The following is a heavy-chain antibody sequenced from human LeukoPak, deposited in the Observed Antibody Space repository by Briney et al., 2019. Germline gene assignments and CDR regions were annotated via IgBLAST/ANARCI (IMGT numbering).Heavy chain of an antibody. CDR3: ARDLFPGYSIGYHYGY. J-gene: IGHJ4*02. V-gene: IGHV3-66*01. D-gene: IGHD5-12*01. CDR1: GFTFSSFW. Sequence: PGGSLRLSCAASGFTFSSFWMSWVRQAPGKGLEWVSIISGGGSIYYADSVKGRFTISRDNSKNTVFLRMNSLRAEDTAVYYCARDLFPGYSIGYHYGYWGQGTQVTVSS. CDR2: ISGGGSI.